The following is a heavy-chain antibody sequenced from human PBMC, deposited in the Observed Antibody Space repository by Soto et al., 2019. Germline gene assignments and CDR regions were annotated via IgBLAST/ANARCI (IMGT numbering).Heavy chain of an antibody. CDR2: MNPNSGNT. V-gene: IGHV1-8*01. Sequence: DINWVRQATGQGLEWMRWMNPNSGNTAYAQKFQGRVTMTRNTSISTAYMELSSLRSEDTAVYYCARGRPDYGDYWGQGTLVTVSS. CDR1: D. CDR3: ARGRPDYGDY. J-gene: IGHJ4*02.